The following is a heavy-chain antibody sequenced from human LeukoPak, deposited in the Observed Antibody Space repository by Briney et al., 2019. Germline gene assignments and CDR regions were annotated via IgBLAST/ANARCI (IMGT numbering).Heavy chain of an antibody. D-gene: IGHD1-26*01. J-gene: IGHJ4*02. CDR2: VYYSGRT. CDR1: GASITSGGYY. Sequence: SETLSLTCTVSGASITSGGYYWGWIRQPPGKGLEWIGSVYYSGRTYYNPSFESGVTVSLDTSKNQFSLHLRSVTSADTAVFYCGRIDSALFHFWGQGTLVTVSS. CDR3: GRIDSALFHF. V-gene: IGHV4-39*01.